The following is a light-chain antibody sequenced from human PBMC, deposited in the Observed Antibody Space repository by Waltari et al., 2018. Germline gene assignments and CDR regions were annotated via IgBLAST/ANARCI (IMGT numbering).Light chain of an antibody. CDR3: QQYNSYLSS. Sequence: IAMTQSPSTLSASVGDSVPITFRASQNIGTWVAWYQQKPGKAPKLLIFDGSTLESGVPSRFSGSASGTDFTLTINSLQPDDFASYFCQQYNSYLSSFGQGTKLEI. J-gene: IGKJ2*01. CDR1: QNIGTW. V-gene: IGKV1-5*01. CDR2: DGS.